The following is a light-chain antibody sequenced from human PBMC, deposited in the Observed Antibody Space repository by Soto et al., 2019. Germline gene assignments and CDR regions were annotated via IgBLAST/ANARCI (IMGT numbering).Light chain of an antibody. Sequence: NFMLTQPHSVSESPGKTVTISCSGSCATIASSCVKWHQQRPGSAPATVIHEHNQRPSGVPDRFSGSIDSSSNSASLTISGLKAEDEADWYRQSYDGSDQVFGGGTKVTVL. CDR1: CATIASSC. CDR3: QSYDGSDQV. J-gene: IGLJ2*01. CDR2: EHN. V-gene: IGLV6-57*02.